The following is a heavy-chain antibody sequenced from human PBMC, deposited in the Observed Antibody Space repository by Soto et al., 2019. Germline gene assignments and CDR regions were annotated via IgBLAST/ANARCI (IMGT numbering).Heavy chain of an antibody. J-gene: IGHJ6*02. V-gene: IGHV3-30-3*01. Sequence: GGSLRLSCAAPGFTFNIYALHWVRQAPGKGLEWVAVISFDGSKKYYSDSVKGRFTISRDNLKNTLYLQMNNLRVEDAALYFCAREDDYGYRYINYGLDVWGQGTTVTVSS. CDR2: ISFDGSKK. D-gene: IGHD4-17*01. CDR1: GFTFNIYA. CDR3: AREDDYGYRYINYGLDV.